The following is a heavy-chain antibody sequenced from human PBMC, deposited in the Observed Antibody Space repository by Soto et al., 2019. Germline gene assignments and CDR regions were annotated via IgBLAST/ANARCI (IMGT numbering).Heavy chain of an antibody. Sequence: ASVQVSCKASGYTFTSYYMHWVRQAPGQGLEWMGIINPSGGSTSYAQKFQGRVTMTRDTSTSTVYMELSSLRSEDTAVYYCARWGRDTAMGIPFDYWGQGTLVTVSS. CDR1: GYTFTSYY. CDR2: INPSGGST. V-gene: IGHV1-46*01. J-gene: IGHJ4*02. D-gene: IGHD5-18*01. CDR3: ARWGRDTAMGIPFDY.